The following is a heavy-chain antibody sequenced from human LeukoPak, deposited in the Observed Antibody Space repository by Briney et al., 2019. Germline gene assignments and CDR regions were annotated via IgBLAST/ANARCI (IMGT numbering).Heavy chain of an antibody. CDR3: ARRQTYYYGSGSYYSSYYYYYYMDV. Sequence: PSETLSLTCAVYGGSFSGYYWSWIRQPPGKGLEWIGEINHSGSTNYNPSLKSRVTISVDTSKNQFSLKLSSVTAADTAVYYCARRQTYYYGSGSYYSSYYYYYYMDVWGKGTTVTISS. V-gene: IGHV4-34*01. D-gene: IGHD3-10*01. CDR2: INHSGST. J-gene: IGHJ6*03. CDR1: GGSFSGYY.